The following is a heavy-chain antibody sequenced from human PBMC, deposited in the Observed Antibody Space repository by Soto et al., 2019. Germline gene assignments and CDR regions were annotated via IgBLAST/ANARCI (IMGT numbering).Heavy chain of an antibody. CDR2: IYWNDDK. V-gene: IGHV2-5*01. Sequence: VSGPTLVNPTQTLTLTCTFSEFSLSTSGVGVGWIRQPPGKALEWLALIYWNDDKRYSPSLKSRLTITKDTSKNQVVLTMTNMDPVDTATYYCALTGYYMVLGYYYYGMDVWGQGTTVTVSS. CDR1: EFSLSTSGVG. D-gene: IGHD3-9*01. J-gene: IGHJ6*02. CDR3: ALTGYYMVLGYYYYGMDV.